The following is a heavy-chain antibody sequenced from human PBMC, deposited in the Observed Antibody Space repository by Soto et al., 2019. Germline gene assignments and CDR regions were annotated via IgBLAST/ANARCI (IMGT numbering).Heavy chain of an antibody. D-gene: IGHD7-27*01. CDR3: TRTRLGGYFDY. V-gene: IGHV4-30-4*01. CDR1: GDSLSSGNYF. J-gene: IGHJ4*02. Sequence: QVRLQESGPGLVKPSQTLSLTCTVSGDSLSSGNYFWSWIRQSAGKGLEWIGYTYHSGGTNYNPSLKSRVTLSIDTSKNQFSLHLMSVTAADTAVYYCTRTRLGGYFDYWGQGTLATVSS. CDR2: TYHSGGT.